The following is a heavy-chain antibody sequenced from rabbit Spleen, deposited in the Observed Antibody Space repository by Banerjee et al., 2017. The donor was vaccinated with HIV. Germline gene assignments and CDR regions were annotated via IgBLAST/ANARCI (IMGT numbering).Heavy chain of an antibody. CDR3: ARDLAGVIGWNFSL. CDR1: GFSFRSSDY. D-gene: IGHD4-1*01. V-gene: IGHV1S40*01. Sequence: ALGGAGGGLVKPGASLALPRPASGFSFRSSDYMWWVRQAPGKGLEWIACINTATGKPVYASWAKGRFTISRTSSTTVALQMTSLTAADTATYFCARDLAGVIGWNFSLWGPGTLVTVS. J-gene: IGHJ4*01. CDR2: INTATGKP.